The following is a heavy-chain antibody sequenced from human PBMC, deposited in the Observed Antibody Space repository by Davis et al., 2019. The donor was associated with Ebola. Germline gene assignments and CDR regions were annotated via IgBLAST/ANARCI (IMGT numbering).Heavy chain of an antibody. D-gene: IGHD5-24*01. V-gene: IGHV3-30*03. CDR3: ARGALRRDGYNFDY. J-gene: IGHJ4*02. CDR1: GFTFSYYG. Sequence: PGGSLRLSCAASGFTFSYYGISWVRQAAGKGLEWVAGISYGGSNTYYADSVKGRFTISRDNSENILYLQMNSLRADDTAVYYCARGALRRDGYNFDYWGQGTLVTVSS. CDR2: ISYGGSNT.